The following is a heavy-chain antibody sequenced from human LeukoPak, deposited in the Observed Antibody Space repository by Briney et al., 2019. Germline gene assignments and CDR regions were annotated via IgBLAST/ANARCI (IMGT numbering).Heavy chain of an antibody. CDR3: ARGASPSRDIVVVPAAD. D-gene: IGHD2-2*01. V-gene: IGHV3-23*01. CDR2: ISGSGGST. J-gene: IGHJ4*02. CDR1: GFTFSSYA. Sequence: GGSLRLSCAASGFTFSSYAMSWVRQAPGKGLEWVSAISGSGGSTYYADSVKGRFTISRDNSKNTLYLQMNSLRAEDTAVYYCARGASPSRDIVVVPAADWGQGTLVTVSS.